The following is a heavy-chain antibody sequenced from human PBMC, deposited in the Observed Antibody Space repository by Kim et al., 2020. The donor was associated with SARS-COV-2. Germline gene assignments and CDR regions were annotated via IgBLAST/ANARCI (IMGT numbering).Heavy chain of an antibody. V-gene: IGHV4-34*01. Sequence: RGSTNTNPSLKSRVTIAVDTSKNQFSLKLSSVTAADTAVYYCARGRSFDPWGQGTLVTVSS. J-gene: IGHJ5*02. CDR2: RGST. CDR3: ARGRSFDP.